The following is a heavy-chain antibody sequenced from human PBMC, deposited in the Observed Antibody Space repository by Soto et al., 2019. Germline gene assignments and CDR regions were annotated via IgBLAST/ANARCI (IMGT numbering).Heavy chain of an antibody. Sequence: QVQLVQSGAEVKTPGASVKVSCKASGYTFTGYYMHWVRQAPGQGLEWMGWINPNSGGTNYAQKFQGRVTMTRDTSISTAYMELSRLRSDDTAVYYCAVGLRYFDWLSPFDYWGQGTLVTVSS. V-gene: IGHV1-2*02. CDR1: GYTFTGYY. D-gene: IGHD3-9*01. J-gene: IGHJ4*02. CDR2: INPNSGGT. CDR3: AVGLRYFDWLSPFDY.